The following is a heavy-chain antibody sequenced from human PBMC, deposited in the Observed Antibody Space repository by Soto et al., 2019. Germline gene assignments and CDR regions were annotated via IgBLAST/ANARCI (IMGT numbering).Heavy chain of an antibody. J-gene: IGHJ6*02. CDR2: ISGYNGDT. Sequence: GPTVKVSCKASGYTFTSYGISWVRQAPGQGLEWLGWISGYNGDTNYAQKFQDRVSMTIDTSTGTAYMELRSLTSDDTSIYYCAKKCQPPYYYYGLDVWGQGTKVTVSS. CDR3: AKKCQPPYYYYGLDV. V-gene: IGHV1-18*01. CDR1: GYTFTSYG.